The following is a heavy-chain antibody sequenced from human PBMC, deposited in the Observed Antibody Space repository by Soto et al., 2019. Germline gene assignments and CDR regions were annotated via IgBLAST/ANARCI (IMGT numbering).Heavy chain of an antibody. CDR2: IYHSGST. CDR3: AGVPSTTVTDDGFDI. CDR1: SGSISSSNW. J-gene: IGHJ3*02. V-gene: IGHV4-4*02. D-gene: IGHD4-17*01. Sequence: PSETLSLTCAVSSGSISSSNWWSWVRQPPGKGLEWIGEIYHSGSTNYNPSLKSRVTISVDKSKNQFSLKLSSVTAADTAVYYCAGVPSTTVTDDGFDIWGQGTMVTVSS.